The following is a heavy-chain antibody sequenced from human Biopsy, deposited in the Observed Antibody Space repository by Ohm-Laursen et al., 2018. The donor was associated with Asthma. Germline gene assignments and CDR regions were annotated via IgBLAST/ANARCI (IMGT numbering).Heavy chain of an antibody. CDR2: VNTGNGDT. J-gene: IGHJ3*01. Sequence: ASVNASCTASGYNFIRFAIPWVRQAPGHRLKWMGWVNTGNGDTKHSQKFQGRVTITRDTSASTAYMELRSLRSEDTATYYCARTYYDFWTGQVKDVFGVWGQGTMVTVSS. CDR1: GYNFIRFA. D-gene: IGHD3-3*01. CDR3: ARTYYDFWTGQVKDVFGV. V-gene: IGHV1-3*04.